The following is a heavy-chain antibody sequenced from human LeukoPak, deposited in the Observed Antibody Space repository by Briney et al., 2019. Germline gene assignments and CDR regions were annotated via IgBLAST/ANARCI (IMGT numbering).Heavy chain of an antibody. D-gene: IGHD1-7*01. CDR2: ISGRVGST. J-gene: IGHJ4*02. CDR3: ARSSGTIVFDY. CDR1: GFTFNTYG. V-gene: IGHV3-23*01. Sequence: GGSLRLSCAASGFTFNTYGMSWVRQAPGKGLEWVSAISGRVGSTYYTDSVKGRFTISRDNAKNTVYLQMNSLRAEDTAVYYCARSSGTIVFDYWGQGILVTVSS.